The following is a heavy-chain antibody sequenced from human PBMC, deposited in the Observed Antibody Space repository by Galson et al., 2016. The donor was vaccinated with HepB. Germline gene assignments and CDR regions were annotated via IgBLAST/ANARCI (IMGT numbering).Heavy chain of an antibody. J-gene: IGHJ4*02. CDR3: AREGVGIAVAATAFDY. CDR2: IWNDGSNR. Sequence: SLRLSCAASGFTFSNYGMHWVRQAPGKGLKWVALIWNDGSNRYYADSVKGRFTISRDNSKNTLYLQMNSLRAEDTAVYYCAREGVGIAVAATAFDYWGQGTLVTVSS. D-gene: IGHD6-19*01. V-gene: IGHV3-33*01. CDR1: GFTFSNYG.